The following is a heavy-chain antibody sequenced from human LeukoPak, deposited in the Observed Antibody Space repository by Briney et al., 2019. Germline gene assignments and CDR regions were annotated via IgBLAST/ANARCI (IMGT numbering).Heavy chain of an antibody. CDR2: IYYSGST. V-gene: IGHV4-59*01. D-gene: IGHD4/OR15-4a*01. J-gene: IGHJ6*02. CDR3: ARVAADYYYYYGMDV. Sequence: SETLSLTCTVSGGSISSYYWSWIRQPPGKGLEWIGYIYYSGSTNYNPSLKSRVTISVDTSKNQFSLKLSSVTAADTAVYYCARVAADYYYYYGMDVWGRGTTVTVSS. CDR1: GGSISSYY.